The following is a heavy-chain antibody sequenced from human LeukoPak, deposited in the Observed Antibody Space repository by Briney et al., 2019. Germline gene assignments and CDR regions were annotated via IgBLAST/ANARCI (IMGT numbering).Heavy chain of an antibody. V-gene: IGHV1-24*01. J-gene: IGHJ4*02. CDR3: ATDLPRYYDSTSMLSSY. CDR1: GCTLTELS. Sequence: GASVKVSCKVSGCTLTELSMHWVRQAPGKGLEWMGGFDPEHGKTIYAQKFQGRVTMTEDTSTDTAYMELSSLRSEDTAVYYCATDLPRYYDSTSMLSSYWGQGTLVTVSS. D-gene: IGHD3-22*01. CDR2: FDPEHGKT.